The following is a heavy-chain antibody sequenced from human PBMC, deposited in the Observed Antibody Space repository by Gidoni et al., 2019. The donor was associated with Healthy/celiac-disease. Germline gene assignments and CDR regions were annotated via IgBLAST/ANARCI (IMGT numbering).Heavy chain of an antibody. Sequence: EVQLLESGGDLVQPGGSLRLSCAASGFTFSSYALTWVRQAPGKGLECVSTISGSGGSTYYADSVKGRFTMSRDNSKNTLYLQMNSLRAEDTAVYYCAKAKTAVAGTNYWGQGTLVTVSS. D-gene: IGHD6-19*01. CDR2: ISGSGGST. J-gene: IGHJ4*02. CDR1: GFTFSSYA. V-gene: IGHV3-23*01. CDR3: AKAKTAVAGTNY.